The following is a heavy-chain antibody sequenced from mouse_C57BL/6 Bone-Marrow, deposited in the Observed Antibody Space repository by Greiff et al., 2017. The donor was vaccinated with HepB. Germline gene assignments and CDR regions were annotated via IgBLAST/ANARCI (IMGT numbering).Heavy chain of an antibody. V-gene: IGHV1-54*01. CDR1: GYAFTNYL. D-gene: IGHD3-1*01. Sequence: LQQSGAELVRPGTSVKVSCKASGYAFTNYLIEWVKQRPGQGLEWIGVINPGSGGTNYNEKFKGKATLTADKSSSTAYMQLSSLTSEDSAVYFCATRIVYFDYWGQGTTLTVSS. CDR2: INPGSGGT. J-gene: IGHJ2*01. CDR3: ATRIVYFDY.